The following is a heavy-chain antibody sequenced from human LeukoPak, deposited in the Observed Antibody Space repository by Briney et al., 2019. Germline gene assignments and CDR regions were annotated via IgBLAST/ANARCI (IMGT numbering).Heavy chain of an antibody. CDR2: IYYSGST. CDR1: GGSVSSGSYY. Sequence: SETLSLTCTVSGGSVSSGSYYWSWIRQPPGKGLEWIGYIYYSGSTNYNPSLKSRVTISVDTSKNQLSLNLSSVTAADTAVYMCARVGYCSGGSCYSDDHYPMDVWGQGTTVTVSS. V-gene: IGHV4-61*01. CDR3: ARVGYCSGGSCYSDDHYPMDV. D-gene: IGHD2-15*01. J-gene: IGHJ6*02.